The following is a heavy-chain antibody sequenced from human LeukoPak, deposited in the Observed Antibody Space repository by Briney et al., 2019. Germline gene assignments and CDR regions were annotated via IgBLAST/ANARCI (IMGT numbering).Heavy chain of an antibody. D-gene: IGHD2-15*01. V-gene: IGHV3-43*02. CDR2: ISGDGVST. CDR3: AKEGYSHTSNYFDN. Sequence: GGSLRLSCAASGFMFDDSAMHWVRQAPGKGLEWVSLISGDGVSTFYADSVKGRFTISRDNSKNSLSLQMNSLTTEDTALYYCAKEGYSHTSNYFDNWGQGILVTVSS. J-gene: IGHJ4*02. CDR1: GFMFDDSA.